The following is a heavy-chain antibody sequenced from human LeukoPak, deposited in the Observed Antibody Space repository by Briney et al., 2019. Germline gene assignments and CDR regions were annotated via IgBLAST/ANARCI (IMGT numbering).Heavy chain of an antibody. J-gene: IGHJ4*02. CDR1: GGSFSGYY. V-gene: IGHV4-34*01. Sequence: PSETLSLTCAVYGGSFSGYYWSWIRQPPGKGLEWIGEINHSGSTYYNPSLKSRVTISVDTSKNQFSLKLTSVTAADTAVYYCARLLKTGTRPWVDYWGQGTQVTVSS. CDR2: INHSGST. D-gene: IGHD6-6*01. CDR3: ARLLKTGTRPWVDY.